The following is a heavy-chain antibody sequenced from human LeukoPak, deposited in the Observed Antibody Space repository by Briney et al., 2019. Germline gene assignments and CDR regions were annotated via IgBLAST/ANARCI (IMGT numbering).Heavy chain of an antibody. V-gene: IGHV3-43*02. D-gene: IGHD2-8*01. J-gene: IGHJ4*02. Sequence: GGSLRLSCAASGFTFDDYGMSWVRQAPGKGLEWVSLISGDGGKTYYADSVKGRFTISRDNSKNSLYLQMNSLRTEDTALYYCTKDRYCTTPNCPLDYWGQGTLVTVSS. CDR2: ISGDGGKT. CDR3: TKDRYCTTPNCPLDY. CDR1: GFTFDDYG.